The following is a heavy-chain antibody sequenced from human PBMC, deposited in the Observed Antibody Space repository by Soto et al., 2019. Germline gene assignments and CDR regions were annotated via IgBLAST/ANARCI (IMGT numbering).Heavy chain of an antibody. J-gene: IGHJ5*02. Sequence: QVQLVQSGAEVKKPGTSVKVSCTASGYTFNSHGISWVRQAPGQGLQWIGWVSGDNGNTNYAQSLQGRVTMTTDTPANTGHVELRSLRSDDTAVYYCARDLGYCRSGTRRREWFDPWGQGTLVIVSS. CDR1: GYTFNSHG. V-gene: IGHV1-18*01. D-gene: IGHD1-26*01. CDR2: VSGDNGNT. CDR3: ARDLGYCRSGTRRREWFDP.